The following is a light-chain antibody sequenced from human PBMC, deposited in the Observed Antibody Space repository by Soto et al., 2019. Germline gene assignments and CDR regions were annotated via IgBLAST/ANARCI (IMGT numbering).Light chain of an antibody. V-gene: IGKV3-20*01. CDR1: QSVSSGY. CDR2: SAS. Sequence: EIMLTQSPGTLSLSPGERASRSCGASQSVSSGYLAWYQQKPGQAPRLLIYSASSRVTGIPDRFSGSGSGTDFTLTISRLEPEDFAVYYCQHYGSSPLTFGGGTKVAIK. J-gene: IGKJ4*01. CDR3: QHYGSSPLT.